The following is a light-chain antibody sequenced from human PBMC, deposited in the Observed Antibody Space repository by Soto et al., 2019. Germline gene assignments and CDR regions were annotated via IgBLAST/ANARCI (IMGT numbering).Light chain of an antibody. CDR3: QQYNSYSWT. CDR1: QSISSW. V-gene: IGKV1-5*03. Sequence: DIQITQSPSTLSASVGDRVPITCRASQSISSWLAWYQQKPGKAPKLLIYKASSLESGVPSRFSGSGSGTEFTLTISSLQPDDFATYYCQQYNSYSWTFGQGTKVDIK. J-gene: IGKJ1*01. CDR2: KAS.